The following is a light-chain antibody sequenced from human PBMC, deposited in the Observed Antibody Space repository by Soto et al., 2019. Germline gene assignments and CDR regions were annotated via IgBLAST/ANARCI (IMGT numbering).Light chain of an antibody. V-gene: IGKV3-15*01. J-gene: IGKJ2*01. CDR3: QQYSNWPPFT. CDR1: QSVSIS. Sequence: EIVMTQSPATLSVSPGERVTLSCGASQSVSISVAWYQQRPGQAPRLLIHGASRRATGVPARFSGSGSGAYFTLPISSLQPEDVAVYYCQQYSNWPPFTLGQGTRLEIK. CDR2: GAS.